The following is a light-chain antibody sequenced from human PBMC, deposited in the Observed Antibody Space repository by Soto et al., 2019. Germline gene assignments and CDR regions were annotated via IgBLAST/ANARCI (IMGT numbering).Light chain of an antibody. V-gene: IGKV3-15*01. CDR1: QSVSSN. Sequence: EIVMTQSPAILSLSPGEGATLSCRASQSVSSNLAWYQQRPGQSPRLLIFGASTRATGVPASFSGGGSGTFFTLTISSLQSEDFAVYYCQQYDNWPPLTFGGGTKVEMK. CDR2: GAS. CDR3: QQYDNWPPLT. J-gene: IGKJ4*01.